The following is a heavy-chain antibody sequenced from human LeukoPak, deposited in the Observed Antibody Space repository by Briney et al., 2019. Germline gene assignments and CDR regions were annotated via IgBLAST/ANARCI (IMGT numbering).Heavy chain of an antibody. J-gene: IGHJ6*03. CDR1: GFTFSSYS. Sequence: GGSLRLSCAASGFTFSSYSMNWVHQAPGKGLEWVSSISSSSSYIYYADSVKGRFTISRDNAKNSLYLQMNSLRAEDTAVYYCASAGGNSFHYYYMDVWGKGTTVTVSS. V-gene: IGHV3-21*01. CDR2: ISSSSSYI. D-gene: IGHD4-23*01. CDR3: ASAGGNSFHYYYMDV.